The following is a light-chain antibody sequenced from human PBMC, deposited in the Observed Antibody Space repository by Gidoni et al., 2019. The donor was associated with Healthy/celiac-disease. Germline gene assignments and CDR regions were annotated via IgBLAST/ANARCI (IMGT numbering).Light chain of an antibody. CDR1: QGISSY. CDR3: QQYYSYPQT. Sequence: AIRITHSPSSLSASTGDRVTITCRASQGISSYLDWYQQKPGKAPKLLIYAASTLQSGVPSRFSGSGSGTDFTLTISSLQSEDFATYYCQQYYSYPQTFGQGTKVEIK. CDR2: AAS. V-gene: IGKV1-8*01. J-gene: IGKJ1*01.